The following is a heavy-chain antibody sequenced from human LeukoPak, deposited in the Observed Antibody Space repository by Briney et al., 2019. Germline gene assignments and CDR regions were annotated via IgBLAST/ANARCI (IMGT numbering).Heavy chain of an antibody. CDR3: ARDWGQTDSPLDY. V-gene: IGHV1-18*01. CDR1: GYTFTNYV. J-gene: IGHJ4*02. CDR2: ISGYNGNT. D-gene: IGHD3-16*01. Sequence: ASLKVSCKASGYTFTNYVISWVRQAPGQGLEWMEWISGYNGNTNYAQKFQGRVTMTTDTSTTTAFMELRSLRSDDTAVYDCARDWGQTDSPLDYWGQGTLVTVSS.